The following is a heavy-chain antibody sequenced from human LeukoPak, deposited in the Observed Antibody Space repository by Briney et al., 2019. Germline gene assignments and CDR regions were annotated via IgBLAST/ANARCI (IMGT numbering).Heavy chain of an antibody. Sequence: GGSLRLSCAASGFTFRGYAMSWGRPAPGKGLELVSAISGSGGSTYYADSVKGRFTISRDNSNNTLSLQMNSLRAEDTAVYYCAKAPPDQYYYYYGMDVWGQGTTVTVSS. V-gene: IGHV3-23*01. CDR3: AKAPPDQYYYYYGMDV. D-gene: IGHD1-14*01. CDR1: GFTFRGYA. CDR2: ISGSGGST. J-gene: IGHJ6*02.